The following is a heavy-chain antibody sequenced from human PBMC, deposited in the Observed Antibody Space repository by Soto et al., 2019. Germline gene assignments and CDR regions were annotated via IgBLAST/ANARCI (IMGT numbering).Heavy chain of an antibody. Sequence: PSETLSLTCAVSSGSISSSNWWSWVRQPPGKGLEWIGEIYHSGSTNYNPSLKSRVTISVDKSKNQFSLKLSSVTAADMAVYYCASGGYGDPDYYYYMDVWGKGTTVTVSS. CDR3: ASGGYGDPDYYYYMDV. D-gene: IGHD4-17*01. V-gene: IGHV4-4*02. J-gene: IGHJ6*03. CDR2: IYHSGST. CDR1: SGSISSSNW.